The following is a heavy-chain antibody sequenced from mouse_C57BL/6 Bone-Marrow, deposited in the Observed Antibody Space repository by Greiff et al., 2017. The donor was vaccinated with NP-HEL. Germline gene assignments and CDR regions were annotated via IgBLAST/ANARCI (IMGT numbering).Heavy chain of an antibody. V-gene: IGHV5-12*01. D-gene: IGHD1-1*01. CDR3: ARQLRYAMDY. Sequence: EVKLEESGGGLVQPGGSLKLSCAASGFTFSDYYMYWVRQTPEKRLEWVAYISNGGGSPYYPDTVKGRFTISRDNAKNTLYLQMSRLKSEDTAMYYCARQLRYAMDYWGQGTSVTVSS. CDR1: GFTFSDYY. J-gene: IGHJ4*01. CDR2: ISNGGGSP.